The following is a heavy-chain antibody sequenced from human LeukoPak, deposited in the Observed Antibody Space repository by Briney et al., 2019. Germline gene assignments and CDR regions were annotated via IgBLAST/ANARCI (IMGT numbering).Heavy chain of an antibody. CDR1: GYSISSGFY. CDR3: ASDAPGLLGY. V-gene: IGHV4-38-2*02. CDR2: IHYSGST. J-gene: IGHJ4*02. Sequence: PSETLSLTCTVSGYSISSGFYWGWIRQPPAKGLEWIGNIHYSGSTYYKPSLKSRVTISVDTSKNQFSLKLSSVTAADTAMYYCASDAPGLLGYWGQGTLVTVSS. D-gene: IGHD2-15*01.